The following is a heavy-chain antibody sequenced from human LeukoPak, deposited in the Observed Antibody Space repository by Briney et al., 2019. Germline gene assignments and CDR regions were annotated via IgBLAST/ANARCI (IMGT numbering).Heavy chain of an antibody. J-gene: IGHJ5*02. Sequence: SETLSLTCAVYGGSFSGYYWSWIRQPPGKGLEWMGEINHSGSTNYNPSLKSRVTISVDTSKNQFSLKLSSVTAADTAVYYCARGFCKMAARCHWRWFDPWGQGTLVTVSS. CDR1: GGSFSGYY. D-gene: IGHD6-6*01. CDR3: ARGFCKMAARCHWRWFDP. V-gene: IGHV4-34*01. CDR2: INHSGST.